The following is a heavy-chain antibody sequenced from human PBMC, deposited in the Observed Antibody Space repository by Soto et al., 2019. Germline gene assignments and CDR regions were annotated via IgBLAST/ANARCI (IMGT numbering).Heavy chain of an antibody. CDR3: LWHDYGDSDH. D-gene: IGHD4-17*01. CDR2: INSDGSIT. J-gene: IGHJ5*02. CDR1: GFTFNNYW. V-gene: IGHV3-74*03. Sequence: GGSLRLSCAASGFTFNNYWMHWVRQAPGKGLVWVSRINSDGSITMYADSVKGRFTMSRDNAKNTLYLQMNSLRAEDTAVYYCLWHDYGDSDHWGQGTLVTVSS.